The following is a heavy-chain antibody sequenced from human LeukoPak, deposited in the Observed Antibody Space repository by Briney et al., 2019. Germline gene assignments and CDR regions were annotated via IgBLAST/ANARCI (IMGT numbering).Heavy chain of an antibody. CDR2: ISSSGSTI. Sequence: PGGSLRLSCAASGFTVSSNYMSWVRQAPGKGLEWVSYISSSGSTIYYADSVKGRFTISRDNAKNSLYLQMNSLRAEDTAVYYCARVEYYYDSSGYYYMYYFDYWGQGTLVTVSS. CDR1: GFTVSSNY. J-gene: IGHJ4*02. V-gene: IGHV3-11*01. CDR3: ARVEYYYDSSGYYYMYYFDY. D-gene: IGHD3-22*01.